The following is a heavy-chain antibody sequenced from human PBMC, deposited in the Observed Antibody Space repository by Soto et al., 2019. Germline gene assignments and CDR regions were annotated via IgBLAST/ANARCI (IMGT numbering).Heavy chain of an antibody. J-gene: IGHJ3*02. CDR1: GGSISSSSYY. CDR3: ARGQVNCSSTSCYAFDI. D-gene: IGHD2-2*01. V-gene: IGHV4-39*01. Sequence: SETLSLTCTVSGGSISSSSYYWGWIRQPPGKGLVWIGSIYYSGSTYYNPSLKNRVTISVDTSKNQFSLKLSSVTAADTAVYYCARGQVNCSSTSCYAFDIWGQGTMVTVSS. CDR2: IYYSGST.